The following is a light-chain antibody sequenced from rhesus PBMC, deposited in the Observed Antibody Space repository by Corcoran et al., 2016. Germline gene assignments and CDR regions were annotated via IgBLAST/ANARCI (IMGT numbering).Light chain of an antibody. Sequence: DIQMTQSASSLSASVGDRVTITCRARENVKNHLNWYQQKTGKAPKLLIYKASNLQSGVPSRFSGSGSGTDYTFTISSLQPEDVATYYCQHGYGTPFTFGPGTKLDIK. V-gene: IGKV1-74*01. J-gene: IGKJ3*01. CDR3: QHGYGTPFT. CDR1: ENVKNH. CDR2: KAS.